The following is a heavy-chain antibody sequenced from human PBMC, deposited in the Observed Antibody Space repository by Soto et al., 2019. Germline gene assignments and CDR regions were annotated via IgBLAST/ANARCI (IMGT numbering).Heavy chain of an antibody. Sequence: EVQLVESGGGLVQPGRSLRLSCAASGFTFDDYAMHWVRQAPGKGLEWVSGISWNSGSIGYADSVKGRFTISRDNAKNSLYLQMNSLRAEDTALYYGAKGQAAAIQPSDYWGQGTLVTVSS. J-gene: IGHJ4*02. CDR2: ISWNSGSI. CDR1: GFTFDDYA. V-gene: IGHV3-9*01. CDR3: AKGQAAAIQPSDY. D-gene: IGHD6-25*01.